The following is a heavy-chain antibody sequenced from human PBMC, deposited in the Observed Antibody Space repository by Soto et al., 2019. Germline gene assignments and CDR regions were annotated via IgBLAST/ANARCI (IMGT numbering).Heavy chain of an antibody. Sequence: GGSLRLSCAASGVTFSSYAMSWVRQAPGKGLEWVSAISGSGGSTYYADSVKGRFTISRDNSKNTLYLQMNSPSAEDTAVYYCAKVVGATYFDYWGQGTLVTVSS. CDR3: AKVVGATYFDY. J-gene: IGHJ4*02. V-gene: IGHV3-23*01. D-gene: IGHD1-26*01. CDR2: ISGSGGST. CDR1: GVTFSSYA.